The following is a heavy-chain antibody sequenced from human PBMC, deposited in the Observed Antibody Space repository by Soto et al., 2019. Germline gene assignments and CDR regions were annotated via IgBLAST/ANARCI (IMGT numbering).Heavy chain of an antibody. CDR3: AKGETPGYCTSITCNWLDP. J-gene: IGHJ5*02. V-gene: IGHV3-33*05. Sequence: QVRLLESGGGVVLPGRSLRLSCAASGFNFGFYGMHWVRQAPGKGLEWVAAISYDGNDKIYADSVEGRFSISRDNSKNILYLEMDSPRADDTAMYYCAKGETPGYCTSITCNWLDPWGQGTLVTVSS. CDR1: GFNFGFYG. CDR2: ISYDGNDK. D-gene: IGHD2-2*01.